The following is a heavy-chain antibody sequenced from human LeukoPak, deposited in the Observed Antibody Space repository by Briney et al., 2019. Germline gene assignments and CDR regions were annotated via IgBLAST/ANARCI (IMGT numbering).Heavy chain of an antibody. CDR1: GYTFSSNW. V-gene: IGHV5-51*07. D-gene: IGHD1-26*01. Sequence: PGESLKISCKGSGYTFSSNWIGWVHQMPGKGLEWMGIIYPGDSDTRYSPSFQGQVTISADKSSSTAYLQWSSLKASDTAMYYCARHRVGIYSRNHAFDIWGQGTMVTVSS. CDR3: ARHRVGIYSRNHAFDI. J-gene: IGHJ3*02. CDR2: IYPGDSDT.